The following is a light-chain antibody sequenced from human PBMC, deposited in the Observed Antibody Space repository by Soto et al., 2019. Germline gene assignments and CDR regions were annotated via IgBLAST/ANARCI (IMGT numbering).Light chain of an antibody. V-gene: IGLV1-51*01. Sequence: QSVLTQPPLVSAAPGQRVTISCSGTDSNIGKNYVSWYQQFPGTVPKVLIYDNNNRPSGIPDRFSGSKSGTSATLGITGLQTGDEADYYCGTWDSSLSAVVFGAGTKVTVL. CDR1: DSNIGKNY. J-gene: IGLJ1*01. CDR3: GTWDSSLSAVV. CDR2: DNN.